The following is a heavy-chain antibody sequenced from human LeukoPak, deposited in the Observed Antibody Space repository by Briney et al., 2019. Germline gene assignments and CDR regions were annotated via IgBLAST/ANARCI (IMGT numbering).Heavy chain of an antibody. CDR3: ARAGYDSSGYYSY. J-gene: IGHJ4*02. CDR2: INPSGGST. Sequence: GASVKVSCXASGYTLTNYYMHWMRQAPGQGLEWMGIINPSGGSTSYAQKFQGRVTMTRDTSTSTVYMELSSLRSDDTAVYYCARAGYDSSGYYSYWGQGTLVTVSS. CDR1: GYTLTNYY. D-gene: IGHD3-22*01. V-gene: IGHV1-46*01.